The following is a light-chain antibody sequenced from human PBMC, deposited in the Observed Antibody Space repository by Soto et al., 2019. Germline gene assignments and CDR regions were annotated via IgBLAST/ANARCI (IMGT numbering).Light chain of an antibody. CDR1: SSDVGSYNR. J-gene: IGLJ3*02. Sequence: QSALTQPPSVSGSPGQSVTISCTGTSSDVGSYNRVSWYQQPPGTAPKLMIYEVSNRPSGVPDHFFGSKSGNTASLTISGLQAEDEADYYCSSFTSSNTWLFGGGTKLTVL. V-gene: IGLV2-18*02. CDR3: SSFTSSNTWL. CDR2: EVS.